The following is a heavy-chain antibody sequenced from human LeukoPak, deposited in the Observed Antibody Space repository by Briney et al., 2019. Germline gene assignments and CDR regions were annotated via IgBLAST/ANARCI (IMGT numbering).Heavy chain of an antibody. D-gene: IGHD2-21*02. V-gene: IGHV3-48*03. CDR2: ISDIGTTR. Sequence: PGRSLRLSCAASGFTFSSYELNWVRQAPGKGLEWVSYISDIGTTRHYADSVKGRFTISRDNAKNSLYLQMNSLTGEDTAVYYCARDRSKVTAYDDALDIWGQGTMVIVSS. CDR3: ARDRSKVTAYDDALDI. J-gene: IGHJ3*02. CDR1: GFTFSSYE.